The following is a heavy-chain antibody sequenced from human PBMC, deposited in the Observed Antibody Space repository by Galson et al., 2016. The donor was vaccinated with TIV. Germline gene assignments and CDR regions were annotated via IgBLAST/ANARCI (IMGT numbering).Heavy chain of an antibody. CDR3: ARERSGNDFQNWFDP. CDR1: GFTFSSYE. CDR2: ISNRGSMK. Sequence: SLRLFCAASGFTFSSYEMNWVRQAPGKGLEWVSYISNRGSMKFYADSVKGRFTISRDNAKSSLYLQMNSLRADDTAVYYCARERSGNDFQNWFDPWGQGTLVTVSS. D-gene: IGHD1-1*01. J-gene: IGHJ5*02. V-gene: IGHV3-48*03.